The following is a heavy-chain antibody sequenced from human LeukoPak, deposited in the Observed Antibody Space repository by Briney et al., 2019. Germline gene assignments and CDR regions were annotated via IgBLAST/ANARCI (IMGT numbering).Heavy chain of an antibody. CDR2: ISDSGGST. D-gene: IGHD6-13*01. CDR1: GFTFSNYA. J-gene: IGHJ6*04. V-gene: IGHV3-23*01. Sequence: GGSLRLSCAASGFTFSNYAMSWVRQAPGKGLEWVSAISDSGGSTYYADSVKGRFTVSRDNSKNTLYLQMNSLRAEDTAVYYCAKDDSSSWYPAPLGLWDKGTTVTVSS. CDR3: AKDDSSSWYPAPLGL.